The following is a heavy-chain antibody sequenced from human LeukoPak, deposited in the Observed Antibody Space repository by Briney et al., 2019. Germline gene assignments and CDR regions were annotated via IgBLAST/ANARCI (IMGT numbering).Heavy chain of an antibody. CDR3: AREALATNYYDSSGSDY. D-gene: IGHD3-22*01. CDR2: INPSGGST. Sequence: GASVKVSCKASGYTFTSYYMHWVRQAPGQGLEWIGIINPSGGSTSYAQKFQGRVTMTRDTSTSTVYMELSSLRSEDTAVYYCAREALATNYYDSSGSDYWGQGTLVTVSS. V-gene: IGHV1-46*03. J-gene: IGHJ4*02. CDR1: GYTFTSYY.